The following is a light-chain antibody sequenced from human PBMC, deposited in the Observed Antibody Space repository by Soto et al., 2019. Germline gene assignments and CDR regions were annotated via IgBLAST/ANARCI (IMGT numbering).Light chain of an antibody. V-gene: IGKV3-15*01. Sequence: EIVMTQSPATLSLSPGERATLSCRASQSVSSNVAWYQQIPGQTPSLLIYGASTRAAGIPVRFSGSGSGTEFTLTISSLQSEYFAVYYCHQYDDGPYTFGQGTKVDIK. CDR2: GAS. CDR1: QSVSSN. CDR3: HQYDDGPYT. J-gene: IGKJ2*01.